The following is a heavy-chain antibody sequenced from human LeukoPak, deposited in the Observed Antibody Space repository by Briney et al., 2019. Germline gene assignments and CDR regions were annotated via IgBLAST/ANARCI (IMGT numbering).Heavy chain of an antibody. D-gene: IGHD3-10*01. J-gene: IGHJ4*02. V-gene: IGHV4-39*01. CDR3: ARVQYYGSGTYSKLFDY. Sequence: SETLSLTCTVSGGSVSSGTGYWSWIRQPPGKGLEWIGSIYYSGSTYYNPSLKSRVTISVDTSKNQFSLKLSSVTAADTAVYYCARVQYYGSGTYSKLFDYWGQGTLVTVSS. CDR2: IYYSGST. CDR1: GGSVSSGTGY.